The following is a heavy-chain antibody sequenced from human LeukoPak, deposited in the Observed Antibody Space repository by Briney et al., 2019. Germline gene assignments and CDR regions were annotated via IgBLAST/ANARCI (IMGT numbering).Heavy chain of an antibody. Sequence: GGSLRLSCAASGFTLSSYSMNWVRQAPGKGLEWVSYISSSGSTVYYADSVKGRFTISRDNAKKSLYLQMNSLRAEDTAVYYCARNRWWVNSYYMDVWGKGTTVTISS. D-gene: IGHD2-15*01. CDR3: ARNRWWVNSYYMDV. CDR1: GFTLSSYS. J-gene: IGHJ6*03. V-gene: IGHV3-48*04. CDR2: ISSSGSTV.